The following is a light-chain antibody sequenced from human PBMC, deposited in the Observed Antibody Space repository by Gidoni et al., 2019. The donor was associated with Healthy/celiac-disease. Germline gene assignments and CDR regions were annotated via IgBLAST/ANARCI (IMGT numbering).Light chain of an antibody. CDR2: DAS. CDR3: QQFNSYPPLT. V-gene: IGKV1-13*02. CDR1: QGISSA. Sequence: AIQLTQSPSSLSASVGDRVTITCRDSQGISSALALYQQKPGKATKLLIYDASSLDSGVPSRFSGSGSGTDFTLTISSLQPEDFATYYCQQFNSYPPLTFGGGTKVEIK. J-gene: IGKJ4*01.